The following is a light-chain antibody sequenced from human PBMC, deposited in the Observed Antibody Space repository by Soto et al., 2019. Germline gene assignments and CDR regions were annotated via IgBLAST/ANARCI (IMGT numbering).Light chain of an antibody. CDR3: QQYHSYPAS. CDR1: QGISSF. J-gene: IGKJ1*01. Sequence: DIQMTQSPSSLSASVGDRVTITCRASQGISSFLAWFQQKPGKAPKSLIYDASTLQSGASSRFSGSGSDTHFTLTISSLQPEDFATYYCQQYHSYPASFGQGTKVEIK. CDR2: DAS. V-gene: IGKV1-16*01.